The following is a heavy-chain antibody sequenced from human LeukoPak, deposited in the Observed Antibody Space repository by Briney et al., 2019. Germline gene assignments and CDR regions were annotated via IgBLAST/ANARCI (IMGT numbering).Heavy chain of an antibody. Sequence: GESLRLSCAAPGFTFSSYGMHWVRQAPGKGLEWVSAISGSGGSTYYADSVKGRFTISRDNSKNTLYLQMNSLRAEDTAVYYCAKDPGDYVWGSYRYTVFDYWGQGTLVTVSS. V-gene: IGHV3-23*01. J-gene: IGHJ4*02. D-gene: IGHD3-16*02. CDR2: ISGSGGST. CDR3: AKDPGDYVWGSYRYTVFDY. CDR1: GFTFSSYG.